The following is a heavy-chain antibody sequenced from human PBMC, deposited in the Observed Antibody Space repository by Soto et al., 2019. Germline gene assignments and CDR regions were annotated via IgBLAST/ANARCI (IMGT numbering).Heavy chain of an antibody. Sequence: EVQLVESGGGLVQPGGSLKLSCAASGFTFSGSAMHWVRQASGKGLEWVGRIRSKGNNYATAYGASLKGRFTISRDDSKNTAYLQMQSLNPEDTAVYYCSRQASDFWSGKPQYYMDVWGKGTTVTVSS. CDR3: SRQASDFWSGKPQYYMDV. CDR1: GFTFSGSA. CDR2: IRSKGNNYAT. D-gene: IGHD3-3*01. V-gene: IGHV3-73*01. J-gene: IGHJ6*03.